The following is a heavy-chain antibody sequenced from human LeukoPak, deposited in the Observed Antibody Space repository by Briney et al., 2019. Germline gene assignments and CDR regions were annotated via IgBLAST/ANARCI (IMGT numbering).Heavy chain of an antibody. CDR2: ISGSGGTT. J-gene: IGHJ4*02. CDR1: GFTFSSYA. V-gene: IGHV3-23*01. D-gene: IGHD3-22*01. CDR3: AKDGYFHDSSGYSYFDY. Sequence: GGSLRLSCAASGFTFSSYAMSWVRQAPGKGLEWVSSISGSGGTTYYAGSVRGRFTISRDNAKKTLFLQMRSLRAEDTALYYCAKDGYFHDSSGYSYFDYWGQGILVSVSS.